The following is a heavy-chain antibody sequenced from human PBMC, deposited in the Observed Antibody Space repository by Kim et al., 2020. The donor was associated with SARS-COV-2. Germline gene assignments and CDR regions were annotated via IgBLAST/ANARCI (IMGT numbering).Heavy chain of an antibody. J-gene: IGHJ5*02. CDR3: ARGSLARGGGGWFDP. D-gene: IGHD3-10*01. CDR2: IIPIFGTA. CDR1: GGTFSSYA. Sequence: SVKVSCKASGGTFSSYAISWVRQAPGQGLEWMGGIIPIFGTANYAQKFQGRVTITADESTSTAYMELSSLRSEDTAVYYCARGSLARGGGGWFDPWGQGTLVTVSS. V-gene: IGHV1-69*13.